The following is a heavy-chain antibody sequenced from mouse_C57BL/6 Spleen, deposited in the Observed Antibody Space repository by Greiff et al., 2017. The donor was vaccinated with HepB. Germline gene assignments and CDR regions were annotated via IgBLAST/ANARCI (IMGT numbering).Heavy chain of an antibody. J-gene: IGHJ3*01. CDR1: GYTFTDYE. CDR2: IDPETGGT. CDR3: TNFGLAY. Sequence: QVQLKESGAELVRPGASVTLSCKASGYTFTDYEMHWVKQTPVHGLEWIGAIDPETGGTAYNQKFKGKAILTADKSSSTAYMGLRSLTSEDSAVYYCTNFGLAYWGQGTLVP. D-gene: IGHD3-1*01. V-gene: IGHV1-15*01.